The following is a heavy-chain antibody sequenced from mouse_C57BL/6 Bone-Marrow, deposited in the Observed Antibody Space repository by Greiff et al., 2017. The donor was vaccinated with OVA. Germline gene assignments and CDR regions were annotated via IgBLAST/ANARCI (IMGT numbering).Heavy chain of an antibody. Sequence: ESGPGLVKPSQSLSLTCSVTGYSITSGYYWNWIRQFPGNKLEWMGYISYDGSNNYNPSLKNRISITRDTSKNQFFLKLNSVTTEDTATYYCAREGYYIDYWGQGTTLTVSS. CDR1: GYSITSGYY. CDR2: ISYDGSN. V-gene: IGHV3-6*01. J-gene: IGHJ2*01. CDR3: AREGYYIDY.